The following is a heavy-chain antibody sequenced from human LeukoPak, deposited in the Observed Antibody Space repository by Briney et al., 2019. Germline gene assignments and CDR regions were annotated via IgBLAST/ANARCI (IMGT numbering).Heavy chain of an antibody. CDR3: ARDPKTSSGSYSPFDY. V-gene: IGHV3-30*04. D-gene: IGHD1-26*01. CDR1: GFTFSSYA. Sequence: GGSLRLSCAASGFTFSSYAMHWVRQAPGKGLEWVAVISYDGSNKYYADSVKGRFTISRDNSKNTLYLQMNSLRAEDTAVYYCARDPKTSSGSYSPFDYWGQGTLVTVSS. J-gene: IGHJ4*02. CDR2: ISYDGSNK.